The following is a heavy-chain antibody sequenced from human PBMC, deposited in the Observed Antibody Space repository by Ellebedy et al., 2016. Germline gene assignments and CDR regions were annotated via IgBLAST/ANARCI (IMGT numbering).Heavy chain of an antibody. J-gene: IGHJ4*02. CDR2: ITAANGNT. D-gene: IGHD3-10*01. CDR1: GYIFTKYT. V-gene: IGHV1-3*01. CDR3: ARDLIESGSYGLGTNFFDF. Sequence: ASVKVSXXASGYIFTKYTVHWVRQAPGQGLEWMGYITAANGNTKYSQSLEGRVSITRDTSASTAYMELSSLRDENTAVYFCARDLIESGSYGLGTNFFDFWGQGSRVTVSS.